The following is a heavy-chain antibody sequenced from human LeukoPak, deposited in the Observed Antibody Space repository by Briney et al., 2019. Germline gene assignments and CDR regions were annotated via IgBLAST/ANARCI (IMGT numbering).Heavy chain of an antibody. J-gene: IGHJ4*02. CDR1: GFTFSSYA. CDR2: ISYDGSSK. D-gene: IGHD4-23*01. CDR3: ARDGYGGPPDY. V-gene: IGHV3-30-3*01. Sequence: PGGSLRLSCAASGFTFSSYAMHWVRQAPGKGLEWVALISYDGSSKYYADSVKGRFTISRDSSKNTLYVQMNSLRPEDTAVYYCARDGYGGPPDYWGQGTLVTVSS.